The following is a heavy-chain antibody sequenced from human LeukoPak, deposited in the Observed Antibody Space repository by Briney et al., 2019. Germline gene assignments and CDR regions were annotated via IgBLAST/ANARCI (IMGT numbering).Heavy chain of an antibody. Sequence: SETLSLTCAVYGGSSSGYYWTWIRQTPGKGLEWIGKMNPSGSTSYNPSLKSRGTISVDTSKNQFSLKLSSVTAADTAVYYCARGRQDVTMIVVVMTAVSYYLDVWGKGTTVTVS. CDR3: ARGRQDVTMIVVVMTAVSYYLDV. J-gene: IGHJ6*03. V-gene: IGHV4-34*01. CDR1: GGSSSGYY. D-gene: IGHD3-22*01. CDR2: MNPSGST.